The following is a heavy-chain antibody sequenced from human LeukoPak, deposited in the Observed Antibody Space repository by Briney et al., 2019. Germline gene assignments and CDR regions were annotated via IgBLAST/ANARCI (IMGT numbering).Heavy chain of an antibody. CDR2: IYYSGST. Sequence: PSDTLSLTCTVSGGSVSSGSYYWSWIRQPPGKGLEWIEYIYYSGSTNYNPSLKSRVTISVDTSKNQFSLKLSSVTAADTAVYYCARNDAMADYYYGMGVWGQGTTVTVSS. CDR1: GGSVSSGSYY. V-gene: IGHV4-61*01. CDR3: ARNDAMADYYYGMGV. D-gene: IGHD5-18*01. J-gene: IGHJ6*02.